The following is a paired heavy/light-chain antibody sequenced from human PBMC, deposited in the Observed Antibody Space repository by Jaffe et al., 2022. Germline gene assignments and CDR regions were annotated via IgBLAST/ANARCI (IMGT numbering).Heavy chain of an antibody. Sequence: QVQLQESGPGLVKPSQTLSLTCTVSGGSISSGSYYWSWIRQPAGKGLEWIGRIYTSGSTNYNPSLKSRVTISVDTSKNQFSLKLSSVTAADTAVYYCARAPYYYDSSGYYYAGAFDIWGQGTMVTVSS. CDR3: ARAPYYYDSSGYYYAGAFDI. V-gene: IGHV4-61*02. D-gene: IGHD3-22*01. CDR1: GGSISSGSYY. J-gene: IGHJ3*02. CDR2: IYTSGST.
Light chain of an antibody. Sequence: DIQMTQSPSTLSASVGDRVTITCRASQSISSWLAWYQQKPGKAPKLLIYKASSLESGVPSRFSGSGSGTEFTLTISSLQPDDFATYYCQQYNSYSPTFGQGTRLEIK. CDR3: QQYNSYSPT. J-gene: IGKJ5*01. V-gene: IGKV1-5*03. CDR1: QSISSW. CDR2: KAS.